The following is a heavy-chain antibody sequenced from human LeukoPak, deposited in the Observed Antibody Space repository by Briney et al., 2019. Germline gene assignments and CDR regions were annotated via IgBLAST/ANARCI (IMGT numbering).Heavy chain of an antibody. CDR2: MCGTAGCT. J-gene: IGHJ5*01. CDR3: AKDRPNFHENSGHYYRRDGDS. Sequence: GGSLRLSCQASGFTFYMYAMSWVRQAPGKGLEWVASMCGTAGCTFYPDSVKGRFTISRDNSKNVLYLRMNSLTAEDTAIYYCAKDRPNFHENSGHYYRRDGDSWGQGALVTVSS. D-gene: IGHD3-22*01. V-gene: IGHV3-23*01. CDR1: GFTFYMYA.